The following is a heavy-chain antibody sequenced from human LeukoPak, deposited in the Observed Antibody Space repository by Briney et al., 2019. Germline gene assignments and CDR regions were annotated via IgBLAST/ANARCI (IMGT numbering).Heavy chain of an antibody. D-gene: IGHD6-13*01. CDR1: GGTFSSYA. J-gene: IGHJ5*02. CDR2: IIPIFGTA. Sequence: SVKVSCKASGGTFSSYAISWVRQAPGQGLEWMGGIIPIFGTANYAQKFQGRVTITADESTSTAYMELSSLRSEDTAVYYCARDVAAAADPYNWFDPWGQGTLVTVSS. V-gene: IGHV1-69*13. CDR3: ARDVAAAADPYNWFDP.